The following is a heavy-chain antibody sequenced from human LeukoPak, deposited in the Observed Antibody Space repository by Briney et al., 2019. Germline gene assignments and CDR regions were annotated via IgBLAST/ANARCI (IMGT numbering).Heavy chain of an antibody. V-gene: IGHV1-8*01. CDR1: GYTFTSYD. Sequence: ASVKVSCKASGYTFTSYDINWVRQATGQGLEWMGWMNPNSGNTGYAQKFQGRVTMTRNTSISTAYMELSSLRSEDTAVYYCASRIYYYDSSGYYADAFDIWGQGTMVTVSS. D-gene: IGHD3-22*01. J-gene: IGHJ3*02. CDR3: ASRIYYYDSSGYYADAFDI. CDR2: MNPNSGNT.